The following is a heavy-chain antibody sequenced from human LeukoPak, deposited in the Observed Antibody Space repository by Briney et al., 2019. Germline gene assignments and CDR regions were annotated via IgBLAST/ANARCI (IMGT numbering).Heavy chain of an antibody. CDR1: GFTFSSYA. D-gene: IGHD6-13*01. J-gene: IGHJ4*02. CDR3: AKDLDIAAAGDY. V-gene: IGHV3-30-3*01. CDR2: ISYDGSNK. Sequence: GRSLRLSCAASGFTFSSYAMHWVRQAPGKGLEWVAVISYDGSNKYYADSVKGRFTISRDNSKNTLYLQMNSLRAEDTAVYYCAKDLDIAAAGDYWGQGTLVTVSS.